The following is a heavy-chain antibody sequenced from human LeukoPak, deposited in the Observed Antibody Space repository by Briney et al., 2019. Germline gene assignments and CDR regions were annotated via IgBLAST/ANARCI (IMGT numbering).Heavy chain of an antibody. V-gene: IGHV1-8*01. CDR3: ARGRVAGATWVFWYFDL. Sequence: ASVKVSCKASGHTFTTYDIHWVRQAPGPGLQWMGWMDPNSVNTGYEQKFQGRLTMTRSTSINTVYMELTSLRSEDTAVYYCARGRVAGATWVFWYFDLWGRGTLVTVSS. CDR1: GHTFTTYD. J-gene: IGHJ2*01. CDR2: MDPNSVNT. D-gene: IGHD1-26*01.